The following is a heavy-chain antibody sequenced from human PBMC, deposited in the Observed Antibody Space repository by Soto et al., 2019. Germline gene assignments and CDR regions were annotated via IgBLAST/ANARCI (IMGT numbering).Heavy chain of an antibody. V-gene: IGHV1-46*01. D-gene: IGHD4-4*01. CDR2: INPSGGST. CDR3: ARWGEDGYSLGGLDY. CDR1: GYTFTSYY. Sequence: QVQLVQSGAEVKKPGASVKVSCKASGYTFTSYYMHWVRQAPGQGLEWMGIINPSGGSTSYAQKFQARVTMTRDTSTSTVYMELSSLRSEDTAVYYCARWGEDGYSLGGLDYWGQGTLVTVSS. J-gene: IGHJ4*02.